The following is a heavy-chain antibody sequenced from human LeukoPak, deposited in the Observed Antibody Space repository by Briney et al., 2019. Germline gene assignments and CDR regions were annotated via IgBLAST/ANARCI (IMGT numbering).Heavy chain of an antibody. J-gene: IGHJ1*01. D-gene: IGHD2-21*01. CDR2: IYYSGST. Sequence: SQTLSLTCTVSGGSISSGDYYWSWIRQPPGKGLEWIGYIYYSGSTYYNPSLKSRVTISVDTSKNQFSLKLSSVTAADTAVYYYARDGPPYCGGDCYSRYFQHWGQGTLVTVSS. CDR3: ARDGPPYCGGDCYSRYFQH. CDR1: GGSISSGDYY. V-gene: IGHV4-30-4*08.